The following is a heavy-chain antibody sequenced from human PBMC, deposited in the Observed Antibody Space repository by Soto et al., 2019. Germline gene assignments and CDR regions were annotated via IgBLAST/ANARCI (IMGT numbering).Heavy chain of an antibody. CDR3: AWAPKTAYGDGRYYIDF. CDR1: GGSISSYY. CDR2: IYYSGST. V-gene: IGHV4-59*01. D-gene: IGHD4-17*01. J-gene: IGHJ4*02. Sequence: PSETLSLTCTVSGGSISSYYWSWIRQPPGKGLEWIGYIYYSGSTNYNPSLKSRVTISVDTSKNQFSLKLSSVTAADTAVYYCAWAPKTAYGDGRYYIDFSGPGTLVTVSS.